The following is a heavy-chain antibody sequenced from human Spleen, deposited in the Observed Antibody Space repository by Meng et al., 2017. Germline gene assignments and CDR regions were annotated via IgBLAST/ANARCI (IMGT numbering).Heavy chain of an antibody. D-gene: IGHD1-1*01. CDR3: ARGVRTIMANWFDP. Sequence: VLLRQWGGGLLQPSEPLPLTGAVYGASFSGFFVSWIRQPPGKGLEWIGEINHSGTTNYSPSLKSRVTISVDTSKNQFSLSLTSVTAADTAVYYCARGVRTIMANWFDPWGQGSLVTV. J-gene: IGHJ5*02. CDR2: INHSGTT. V-gene: IGHV4-34*01. CDR1: GASFSGFF.